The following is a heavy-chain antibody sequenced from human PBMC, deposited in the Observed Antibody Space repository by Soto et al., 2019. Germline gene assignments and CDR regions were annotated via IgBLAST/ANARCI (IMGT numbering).Heavy chain of an antibody. CDR3: ARLVSPAAGTSWFDP. CDR1: GGSISSYY. D-gene: IGHD6-13*01. CDR2: IYYSGST. J-gene: IGHJ5*02. V-gene: IGHV4-59*08. Sequence: QVQLQESGPGLVKPSETLSLTCTVSGGSISSYYWSWIRQPPGKGLEWIGYIYYSGSTNYNPSLKSRVTISVDPSKNQFSLKLSSVTAADTAVYYCARLVSPAAGTSWFDPWGQGTLVTVSS.